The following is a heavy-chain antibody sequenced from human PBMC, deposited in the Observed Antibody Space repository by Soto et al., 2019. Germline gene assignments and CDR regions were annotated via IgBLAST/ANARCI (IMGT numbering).Heavy chain of an antibody. Sequence: EVQLLDSGGGLVQPGGSLRLSCAASGFTFSNYAMSWVRQALGKGLEWVSTISGNGGSTYYADSVKGRFTISRDNSKNMLFLQINSLRDDDSAVYYCAKRPASIITFDYWGQGTPVTVSS. CDR3: AKRPASIITFDY. D-gene: IGHD2-2*01. CDR1: GFTFSNYA. J-gene: IGHJ4*02. V-gene: IGHV3-23*01. CDR2: ISGNGGST.